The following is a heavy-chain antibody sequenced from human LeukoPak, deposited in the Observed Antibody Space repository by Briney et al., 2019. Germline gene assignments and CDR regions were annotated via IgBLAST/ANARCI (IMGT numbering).Heavy chain of an antibody. Sequence: ASVKVSCKASGYTFTGYYVHWVRQAPGQGLEWMGWINPNSGGTNYAQKFQGRVTMTRDTSISTAYMELSRLRSDDTAVYYCARSRALMVYASLDYWGQGTLVTVSS. J-gene: IGHJ4*02. CDR1: GYTFTGYY. V-gene: IGHV1-2*02. CDR3: ARSRALMVYASLDY. CDR2: INPNSGGT. D-gene: IGHD2-8*01.